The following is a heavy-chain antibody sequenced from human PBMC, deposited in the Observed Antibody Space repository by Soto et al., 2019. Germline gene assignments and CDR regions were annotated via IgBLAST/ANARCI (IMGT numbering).Heavy chain of an antibody. D-gene: IGHD4-17*01. CDR1: GNFIRSYY. J-gene: IGHJ3*02. CDR2: IFYRGNT. V-gene: IGHV4-59*08. Sequence: SETLSLTCTVSGNFIRSYYWSWIRQPPGKGLEWIGYIFYRGNTNSNPSLKSRATISLDVSRNQLSLNLSSVTAADTAVYYCARQRGWIGEYAAFDMWGQGTQVTVSS. CDR3: ARQRGWIGEYAAFDM.